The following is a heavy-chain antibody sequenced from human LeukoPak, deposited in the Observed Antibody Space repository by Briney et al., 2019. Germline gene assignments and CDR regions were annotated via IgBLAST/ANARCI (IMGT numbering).Heavy chain of an antibody. D-gene: IGHD2-15*01. CDR3: ARAAGGVVAANYYFDY. CDR1: GYSFTSYW. Sequence: GESLKISCKGSGYSFTSYWIGWVRQMPGKGLEWMGIIYPGDSDTRYSPSFQGQVTISADKSISTAYLQWSSLRAEDTAVYYCARAAGGVVAANYYFDYWGQGTLVTVSS. V-gene: IGHV5-51*01. J-gene: IGHJ4*02. CDR2: IYPGDSDT.